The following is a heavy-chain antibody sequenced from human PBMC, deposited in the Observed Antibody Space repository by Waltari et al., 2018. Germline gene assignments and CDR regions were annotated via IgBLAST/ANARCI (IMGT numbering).Heavy chain of an antibody. V-gene: IGHV3-74*01. CDR1: GFSFSSFW. Sequence: EVQLVESGGGLVQPGGSLRLSCAASGFSFSSFWMHWVRQAPGKGLLWVSQINSDGSTTSYADSVQGRFTISRDNAKNTLYLQMNSLRADDTAMYYCAKGGIAVAGPFDYWGQGTLVTVSS. D-gene: IGHD6-19*01. CDR2: INSDGSTT. J-gene: IGHJ4*02. CDR3: AKGGIAVAGPFDY.